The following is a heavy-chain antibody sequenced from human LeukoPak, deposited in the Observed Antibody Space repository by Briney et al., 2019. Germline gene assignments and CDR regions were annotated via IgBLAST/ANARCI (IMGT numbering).Heavy chain of an antibody. Sequence: ASVKVSCKASGYTFTSYGISWVRQAPGQGLEWMGWISAYNGNTNYAQKLQGRVTMTTDTSTSTAYMELRSLRSDDTAVYYCARHYYDSICYYHRRYYFDYWGQGTLVTVSS. D-gene: IGHD3-22*01. CDR2: ISAYNGNT. CDR3: ARHYYDSICYYHRRYYFDY. CDR1: GYTFTSYG. V-gene: IGHV1-18*01. J-gene: IGHJ4*02.